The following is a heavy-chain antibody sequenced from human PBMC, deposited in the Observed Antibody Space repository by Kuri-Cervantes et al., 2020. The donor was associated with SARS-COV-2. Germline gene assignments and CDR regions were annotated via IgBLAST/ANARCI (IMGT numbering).Heavy chain of an antibody. CDR1: GFTFKSYA. V-gene: IGHV3-23*01. CDR3: AKDRDNTGRPYFFED. D-gene: IGHD2-21*01. CDR2: IGGTGGGT. J-gene: IGHJ4*02. Sequence: GGSLKLSCAASGFTFKSYAMNWVRQAPGKGLEWVSGIGGTGGGTYYADSVKGRFTISRANSKNMLYLEMKSLRVEDTAVYYCAKDRDNTGRPYFFEDWGQGTLVTVSS.